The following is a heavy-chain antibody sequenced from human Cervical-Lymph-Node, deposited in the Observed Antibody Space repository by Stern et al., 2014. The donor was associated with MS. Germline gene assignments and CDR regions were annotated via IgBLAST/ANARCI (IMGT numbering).Heavy chain of an antibody. CDR3: ARVRDYGALDY. CDR1: GFTVSHHF. CDR2: LYRSGNT. D-gene: IGHD4-17*01. J-gene: IGHJ4*02. V-gene: IGHV3-53*01. Sequence: EVQLVESGGGLIQPGGSLRLSCAASGFTVSHHFMSWVRQAPGKGLEWVSVLYRSGNTYYADSVKGRFTISKDNFKKMVYLQMNSLRAEDTAVYFCARVRDYGALDYWGQGALVTVSS.